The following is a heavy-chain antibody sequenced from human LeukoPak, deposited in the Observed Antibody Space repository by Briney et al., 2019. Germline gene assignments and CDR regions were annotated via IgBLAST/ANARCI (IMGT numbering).Heavy chain of an antibody. Sequence: ASVKVSCKASGYTFTSYDINWVRQATGQGLEWMGWMNPNSGNTGYAQKFQGRVTMTRNTSIRTAYMELSSLGSEDTALYYCASSCGGDCYYRAFDIWGQGTMVTVSS. D-gene: IGHD2-21*02. J-gene: IGHJ3*02. V-gene: IGHV1-8*01. CDR3: ASSCGGDCYYRAFDI. CDR1: GYTFTSYD. CDR2: MNPNSGNT.